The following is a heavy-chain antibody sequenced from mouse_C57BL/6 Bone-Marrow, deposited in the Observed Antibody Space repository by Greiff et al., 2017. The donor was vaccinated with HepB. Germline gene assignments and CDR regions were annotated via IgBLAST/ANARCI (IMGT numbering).Heavy chain of an antibody. CDR1: GYTFTSYW. D-gene: IGHD2-1*01. CDR3: ARSRGPTMGYYGNYVGNFDY. Sequence: VQLQQPGAELVKPGASVKLSCKASGYTFTSYWMHWVKQRPGRGLEWIGRIDPNSGGTKYNEKFKSKATLTVDKPSSTAYMQLSSLTSEDSAVYYCARSRGPTMGYYGNYVGNFDYWGQGTTLTVSS. V-gene: IGHV1-72*01. J-gene: IGHJ2*01. CDR2: IDPNSGGT.